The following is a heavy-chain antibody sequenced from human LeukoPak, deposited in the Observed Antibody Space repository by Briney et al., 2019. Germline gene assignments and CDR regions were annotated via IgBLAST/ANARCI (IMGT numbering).Heavy chain of an antibody. CDR1: GGSISSGNW. V-gene: IGHV4-4*02. J-gene: IGHJ4*02. CDR3: ARNAGNSDFDY. Sequence: SGTLSLTCVVSGGSISSGNWWTWVRQPPGKGLEWIGEIYHSGSTNYNPSLKSRVTISVDESKSQFSLKLNSVMAADTAVYYCARNAGNSDFDYWGQGTLVTVSS. D-gene: IGHD4-23*01. CDR2: IYHSGST.